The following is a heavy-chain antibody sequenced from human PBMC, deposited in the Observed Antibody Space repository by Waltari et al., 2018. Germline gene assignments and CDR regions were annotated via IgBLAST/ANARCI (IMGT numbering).Heavy chain of an antibody. D-gene: IGHD3-22*01. V-gene: IGHV3-23*01. CDR3: AKDGDYYDSSGYQN. CDR1: GFTFSSYA. CDR2: ISGSGGST. J-gene: IGHJ4*02. Sequence: EVQLLESGGGLVQPGGSLRLSCSASGFTFSSYAMSWVRQAPGKGLEWVSAISGSGGSTYYADSVKGRFTISRDNSKNTLYLQMNSLRAEDTAVYYCAKDGDYYDSSGYQNWGQGTLVTVSS.